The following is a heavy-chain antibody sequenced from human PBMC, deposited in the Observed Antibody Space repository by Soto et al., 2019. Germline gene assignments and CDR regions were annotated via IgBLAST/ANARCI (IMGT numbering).Heavy chain of an antibody. CDR3: ARHHGGTLALSVQGWFDP. CDR2: FDPRGAYI. V-gene: IGHV5-10-1*01. D-gene: IGHD3-16*01. J-gene: IGHJ5*02. Sequence: GESLKISCKASGYSFTNYWITWVRQVPGKGLEWMGRFDPRGAYIDYSPSFQGRVIMSTDNSISTAYLQWNSLEASDTALYYCARHHGGTLALSVQGWFDPWGQGTLVTVSS. CDR1: GYSFTNYW.